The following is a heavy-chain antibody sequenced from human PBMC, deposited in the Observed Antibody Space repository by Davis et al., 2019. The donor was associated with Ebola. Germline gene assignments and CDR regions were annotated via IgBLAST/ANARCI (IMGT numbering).Heavy chain of an antibody. J-gene: IGHJ5*02. V-gene: IGHV4-34*01. D-gene: IGHD3-3*01. CDR3: ARSHYDFWSGYYRRPGWFDP. CDR1: GGSFSGYY. Sequence: GSLRLSCAVYGGSFSGYYWSWIRQPPGKGLEWIGEINHSGSTNYNPSLKSRVTISVDTSKNQFSLKLSSVTAADTAVYYCARSHYDFWSGYYRRPGWFDPWGQGTLVTVSS. CDR2: INHSGST.